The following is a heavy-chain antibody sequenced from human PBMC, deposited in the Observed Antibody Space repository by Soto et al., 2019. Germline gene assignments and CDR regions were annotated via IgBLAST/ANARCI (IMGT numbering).Heavy chain of an antibody. D-gene: IGHD3-22*01. J-gene: IGHJ5*01. CDR1: GGSVSSGSYY. CDR2: IYYSGST. V-gene: IGHV4-61*01. CDR3: ARDGFNYYDSSGYYRLFDS. Sequence: PSETLSLTCTVSGGSVSSGSYYWSWIRQPPGKGLEWIGYIYYSGSTNYNPSLKSRVTMSVDRSINQFSLKLSSVTAADTAVYYCARDGFNYYDSSGYYRLFDSWGLGTLVTVSS.